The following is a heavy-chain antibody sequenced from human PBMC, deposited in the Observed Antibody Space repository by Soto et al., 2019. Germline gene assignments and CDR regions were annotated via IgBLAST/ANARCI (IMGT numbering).Heavy chain of an antibody. V-gene: IGHV3-30-3*01. CDR3: ARGLGWFGEPDDY. CDR2: ISYDGSNK. CDR1: GFTFSSYA. J-gene: IGHJ4*02. D-gene: IGHD3-10*01. Sequence: PGGSLRLSCAASGFTFSSYAMHWVRQAPGKGLEWVAVISYDGSNKYYADSVKGRFTISRDNSKNTLYLQMNSLRAEDTAVYYCARGLGWFGEPDDYWGQGTLVTVS.